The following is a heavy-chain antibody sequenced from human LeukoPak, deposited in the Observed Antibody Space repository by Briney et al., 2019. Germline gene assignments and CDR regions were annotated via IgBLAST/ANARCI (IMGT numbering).Heavy chain of an antibody. CDR3: ARDGRRGYSDYRFDY. CDR2: ISTYNGNT. J-gene: IGHJ4*02. D-gene: IGHD5-12*01. V-gene: IGHV1-18*04. CDR1: GYNFNSHG. Sequence: ASVTVSCKASGYNFNSHGIIWVRQAPGQGLEWMGWISTYNGNTNYAQKFQGRVTMTTDTSTSTVSMELRSLRSDDTALYYCARDGRRGYSDYRFDYWGQGTLVTVSS.